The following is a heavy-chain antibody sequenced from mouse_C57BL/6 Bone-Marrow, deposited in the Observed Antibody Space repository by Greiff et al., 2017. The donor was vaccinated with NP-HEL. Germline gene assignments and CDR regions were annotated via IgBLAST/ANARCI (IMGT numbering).Heavy chain of an antibody. V-gene: IGHV8-8*01. CDR3: ARIPPYYGSYYFDD. J-gene: IGHJ2*01. Sequence: QVTLKVSGPGILQPSQTLSLTCSFSGFSLSTFGMGVGWIRQPSGMGLEWLAHIWWDDDKYYNPALKSRLTISNDTSKNQVFLKIANVDTADTATYYCARIPPYYGSYYFDDWGQGTTLTVSS. CDR1: GFSLSTFGMG. D-gene: IGHD1-1*01. CDR2: IWWDDDK.